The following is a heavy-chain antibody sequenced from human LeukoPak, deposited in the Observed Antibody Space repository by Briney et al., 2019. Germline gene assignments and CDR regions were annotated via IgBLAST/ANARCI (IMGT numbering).Heavy chain of an antibody. Sequence: GGSLRLSCAASGFTFSSYAMSWVRQVPGKGLEWVSAISGSGGSTYYADSVKGRFTISRDNSKNTLHLQMNSLRAEDTAVYYCAKDAKPYYYDSSGYYYAGAFDIWGQGTMVTVSS. CDR2: ISGSGGST. CDR1: GFTFSSYA. V-gene: IGHV3-23*01. CDR3: AKDAKPYYYDSSGYYYAGAFDI. D-gene: IGHD3-22*01. J-gene: IGHJ3*02.